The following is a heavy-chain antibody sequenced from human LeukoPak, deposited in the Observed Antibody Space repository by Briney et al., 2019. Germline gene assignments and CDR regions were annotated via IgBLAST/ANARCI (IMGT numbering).Heavy chain of an antibody. CDR3: ARHLGGSYSD. V-gene: IGHV1-2*02. J-gene: IGHJ4*02. D-gene: IGHD1-26*01. CDR2: INPNSGGT. CDR1: GYTFTGYY. Sequence: ASVKVSCKASGYTFTGYYMHWVRQAPGQGLEWVGWINPNSGGTNYTQKFQGRVTMTRDTYISTAYMELSRLRSDDTAVYYCARHLGGSYSDWGQGTLVTVSS.